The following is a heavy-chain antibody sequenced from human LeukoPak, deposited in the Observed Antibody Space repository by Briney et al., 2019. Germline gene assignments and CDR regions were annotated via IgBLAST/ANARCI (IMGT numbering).Heavy chain of an antibody. D-gene: IGHD6-19*01. CDR1: AFTVSSNY. V-gene: IGHV3-66*01. J-gene: IGHJ3*01. CDR3: ARRYPYSSAWHPSAFDV. Sequence: PGGSLRLSCAASAFTVSSNYMSWVRQAPGKGLEWVSIIYSGGTTYYAGSVKGRFTISRDNSKNTLYLQMNSLRAEDTAVYYCARRYPYSSAWHPSAFDVWGQGTMVTVSS. CDR2: IYSGGTT.